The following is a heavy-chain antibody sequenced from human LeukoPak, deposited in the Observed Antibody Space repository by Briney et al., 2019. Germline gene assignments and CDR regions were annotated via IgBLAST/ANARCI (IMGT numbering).Heavy chain of an antibody. CDR1: GRSISSYY. V-gene: IGHV4-59*13. Sequence: SETLSLTCTVFGRSISSYYWSSGPQPPGKGLEWVGCISNSGSTNYTHSLKGRVTISIDTSKNQFSLKLSSLTAADTAVYYCARHRSSSWHADAFYSWGQGPMVTVSS. CDR3: ARHRSSSWHADAFYS. D-gene: IGHD6-13*01. J-gene: IGHJ3*02. CDR2: ISNSGST.